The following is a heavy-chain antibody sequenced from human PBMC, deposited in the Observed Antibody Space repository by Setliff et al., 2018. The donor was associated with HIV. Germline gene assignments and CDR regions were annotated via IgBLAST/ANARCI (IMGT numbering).Heavy chain of an antibody. D-gene: IGHD3-22*01. CDR2: ISPSGGKT. Sequence: GASVKVSCKTAGYTFTAYFLQWVRQAPGQGLEWIGWISPSGGKTSYAKKFQGRLTMTRDTSRSTVYMELSSLRSEDTAMYYCARCYYDSSGPTDAFDIWGQGTVVTVSS. J-gene: IGHJ3*02. CDR1: GYTFTAYF. CDR3: ARCYYDSSGPTDAFDI. V-gene: IGHV1-46*01.